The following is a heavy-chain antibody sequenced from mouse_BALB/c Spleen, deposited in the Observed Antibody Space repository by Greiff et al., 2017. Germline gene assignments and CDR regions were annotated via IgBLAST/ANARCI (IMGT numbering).Heavy chain of an antibody. CDR3: ARGGLGLLFAY. D-gene: IGHD3-1*01. J-gene: IGHJ3*01. V-gene: IGHV1-14*01. CDR1: GYTFTSYV. Sequence: EVQRVESGPELVKPGASVKMSCKASGYTFTSYVMHWVKQKPGQGLEWIGYINPYNDGTKYNEKFKGKATLTSDKSSSTAYMELSSLTSEDSAVYYCARGGLGLLFAYWGQGTLVTVSA. CDR2: INPYNDGT.